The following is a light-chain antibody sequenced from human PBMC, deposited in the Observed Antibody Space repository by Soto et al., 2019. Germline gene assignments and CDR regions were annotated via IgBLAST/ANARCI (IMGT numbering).Light chain of an antibody. CDR2: DAS. Sequence: EIVLTQSPATLSLSPGERATLFCRASQSVSSYLAWYQQKPGQAPRLLIYDASNRATGIPARFSGSGSGTDFTLTISSLEPEDFAVYYCQQRSNWLAFGQGTKVEIK. CDR3: QQRSNWLA. V-gene: IGKV3-11*01. CDR1: QSVSSY. J-gene: IGKJ1*01.